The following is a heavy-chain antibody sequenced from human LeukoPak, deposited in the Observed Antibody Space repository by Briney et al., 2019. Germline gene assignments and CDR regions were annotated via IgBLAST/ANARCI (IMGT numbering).Heavy chain of an antibody. Sequence: ASVKVSCKASGYTFTSYTMNWVRQAPGQGLEWMGCINTNTEKPTYAQGFTGRFVFSLDTSVSTAYLQISSLKAEDTAVYYCASGVVAAFPYYYYYMDVWGKGTTVTVSS. D-gene: IGHD2-15*01. CDR1: GYTFTSYT. J-gene: IGHJ6*03. CDR2: INTNTEKP. CDR3: ASGVVAAFPYYYYYMDV. V-gene: IGHV7-4-1*02.